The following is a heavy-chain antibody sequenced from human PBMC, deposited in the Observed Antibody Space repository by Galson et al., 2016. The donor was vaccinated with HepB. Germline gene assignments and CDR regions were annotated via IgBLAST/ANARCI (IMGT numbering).Heavy chain of an antibody. CDR2: ISGSGDST. D-gene: IGHD2-2*01. Sequence: SLRLSCAASGFTFSSYVMSWVRQAPGKGLQWVSAISGSGDSTFYADSVKGRFTISRDNSKNTLYLQMDSLRADDTALYYCAREVVPAANGYYYYCGMDVWGQGTSVTVSS. CDR3: AREVVPAANGYYYYCGMDV. J-gene: IGHJ6*02. CDR1: GFTFSSYV. V-gene: IGHV3-23*01.